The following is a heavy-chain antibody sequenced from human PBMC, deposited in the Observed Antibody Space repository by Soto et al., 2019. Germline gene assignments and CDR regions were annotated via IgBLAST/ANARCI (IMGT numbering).Heavy chain of an antibody. CDR2: FSAGSGMT. V-gene: IGHV3-23*01. D-gene: IGHD6-6*01. Sequence: EVQLLESGGGLAQPGGSLRLSCAASGFTFRYYALGWVRQAPGKGLEWVSSFSAGSGMTYYAKSVRGRFTMSRDISENMLYLQMNSLSADDTAVYYCAKGISSSSGDFDYWGQGILVTVSS. CDR3: AKGISSSSGDFDY. J-gene: IGHJ4*02. CDR1: GFTFRYYA.